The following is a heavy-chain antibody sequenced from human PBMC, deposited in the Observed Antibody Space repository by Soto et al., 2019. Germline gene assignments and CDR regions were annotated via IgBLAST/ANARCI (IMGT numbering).Heavy chain of an antibody. CDR2: IIPLYGTA. Sequence: QAHLAQAGAEVKRPGSSVTVSCKASVGTFNSYGISWVRQAPGQGLDWMGVIIPLYGTANYAQKFQGRVSIHADKSTSTAYMDLNSLRSDDAVVYYCARVRVIRGVIPSHFGLWGQGTLVTVSS. V-gene: IGHV1-69*06. D-gene: IGHD3-10*01. J-gene: IGHJ1*01. CDR1: VGTFNSYG. CDR3: ARVRVIRGVIPSHFGL.